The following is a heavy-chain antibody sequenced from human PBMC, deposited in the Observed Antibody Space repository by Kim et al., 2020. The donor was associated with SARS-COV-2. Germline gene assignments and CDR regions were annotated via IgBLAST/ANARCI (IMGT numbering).Heavy chain of an antibody. CDR2: ISGSGGNI. V-gene: IGHV3-23*01. Sequence: GGSLRLSCVASGFIFSNYNMDWVRQAPGKGLEWVSTISGSGGNIDYGDSVKGRFTISRDNTKNTVYLQMNGLRADDTAVYYCAKQGLDVWGQGTTVTVSS. J-gene: IGHJ6*02. CDR3: AKQGLDV. CDR1: GFIFSNYN.